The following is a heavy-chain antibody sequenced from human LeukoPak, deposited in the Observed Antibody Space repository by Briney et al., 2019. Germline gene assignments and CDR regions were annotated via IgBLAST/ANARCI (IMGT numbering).Heavy chain of an antibody. Sequence: SETLSLTCTVSGASVSGYSWNWIRQPPGKGLEWIGHIYYSGSTDYNPSLKSRVTISVDTSKNQFSLKLYSVTAADTAVYYCARDGLSGNYYNWFDLWGQGILVTVSS. V-gene: IGHV4-59*02. CDR3: ARDGLSGNYYNWFDL. D-gene: IGHD1-26*01. J-gene: IGHJ5*02. CDR1: GASVSGYS. CDR2: IYYSGST.